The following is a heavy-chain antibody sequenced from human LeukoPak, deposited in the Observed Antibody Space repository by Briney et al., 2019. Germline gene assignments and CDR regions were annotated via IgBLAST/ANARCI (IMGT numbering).Heavy chain of an antibody. V-gene: IGHV1-69*06. D-gene: IGHD5-12*01. CDR2: IIPIFGTA. CDR3: ATHSPEWRYSGYYNYFYIDV. CDR1: GGTFSSYA. Sequence: ASVKVSCKASGGTFSSYAISWVRQAPGQGLEWVGGIIPIFGTANYAQKFQGRVTMTEDTSTDTAYMELSSLRSEDTAVYYCATHSPEWRYSGYYNYFYIDVWGKGTTVTVSS. J-gene: IGHJ6*03.